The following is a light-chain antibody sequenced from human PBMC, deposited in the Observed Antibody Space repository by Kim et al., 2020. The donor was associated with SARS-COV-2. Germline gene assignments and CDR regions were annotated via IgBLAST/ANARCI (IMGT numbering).Light chain of an antibody. V-gene: IGKV3-20*01. CDR1: QSVSSSY. Sequence: EIVLTQSPGTLSLSPGERATLSCRASQSVSSSYLAWYQKKPGQAPKLLIYGASSRATGIPDRFSGSGAGTDFTLTISRLEPEDFAVYYCQQYGSSLYTFGQGTNLYI. CDR2: GAS. J-gene: IGKJ2*01. CDR3: QQYGSSLYT.